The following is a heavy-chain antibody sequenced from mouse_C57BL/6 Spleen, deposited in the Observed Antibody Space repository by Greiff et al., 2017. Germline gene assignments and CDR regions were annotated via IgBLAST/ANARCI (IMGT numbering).Heavy chain of an antibody. CDR3: ARGDLTGRGGY. Sequence: EVKLLESGPGLVKPSQSLSLTCSVTGYSITSGYYWNWIRQFPGNKLEWMGYISYDGSNNYNPSLKNRISITRDTSQNQFFLKLNSVTTEDTATYYCARGDLTGRGGYWGQGTTLTVSS. V-gene: IGHV3-6*01. J-gene: IGHJ2*01. CDR1: GYSITSGYY. CDR2: ISYDGSN. D-gene: IGHD4-1*01.